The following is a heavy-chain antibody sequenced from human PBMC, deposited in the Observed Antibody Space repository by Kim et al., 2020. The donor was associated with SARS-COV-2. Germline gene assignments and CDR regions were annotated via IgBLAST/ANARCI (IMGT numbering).Heavy chain of an antibody. V-gene: IGHV1-18*04. Sequence: ASVKVSCKASGYTFTSYGISWVRQAPGQGLEWMGWISAYNGNTNYAQKLQGRVTMTTDTSTSTAYMELRSLRSDDTAVYYCARDLGVRDIVVVPAAIRGSYYYYYGMDVWGQGTTVTVSS. D-gene: IGHD2-2*02. CDR1: GYTFTSYG. J-gene: IGHJ6*02. CDR2: ISAYNGNT. CDR3: ARDLGVRDIVVVPAAIRGSYYYYYGMDV.